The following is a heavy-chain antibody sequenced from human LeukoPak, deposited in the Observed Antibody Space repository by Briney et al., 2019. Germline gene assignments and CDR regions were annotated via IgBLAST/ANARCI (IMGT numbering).Heavy chain of an antibody. CDR1: GFTVSSNY. D-gene: IGHD1-14*01. CDR2: IYSGGST. CDR3: ARELGTSYYYGMDV. Sequence: GGSLRLSCAASGFTVSSNYMSWVRQAPGKGLEWVSVIYSGGSTYYADSVKGRFTISRDNSKNTLYLQMNSLRAEDTAVYYCARELGTSYYYGMDVWGQGTTVTVSS. J-gene: IGHJ6*02. V-gene: IGHV3-66*01.